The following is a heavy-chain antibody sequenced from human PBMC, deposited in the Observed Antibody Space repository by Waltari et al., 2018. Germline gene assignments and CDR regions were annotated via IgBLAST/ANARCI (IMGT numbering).Heavy chain of an antibody. CDR1: GGSISSHY. CDR3: AREGKRLEFDY. J-gene: IGHJ4*02. CDR2: IYYSGST. Sequence: QVQLQESGPGLVKPSETLSLTCTVSGGSISSHYWSWIRQPPGKGLEGIGYIYYSGSTNYNPTLKSRVTISVDTSKNQFSLKLSSVTAADTAVYYCAREGKRLEFDYWGQGTLVTVSS. V-gene: IGHV4-59*11. D-gene: IGHD1-1*01.